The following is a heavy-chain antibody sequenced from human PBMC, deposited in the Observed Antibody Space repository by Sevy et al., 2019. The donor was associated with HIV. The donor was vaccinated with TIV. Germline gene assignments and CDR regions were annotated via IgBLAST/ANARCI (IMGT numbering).Heavy chain of an antibody. CDR3: PRDPWELRFDY. D-gene: IGHD1-26*01. CDR2: IRSKAYGGTT. CDR1: GFTFGDYA. V-gene: IGHV3-49*03. J-gene: IGHJ4*02. Sequence: GGSLRLSCTASGFTFGDYAMSWFRQAPGKGLEWVGFIRSKAYGGTTEYAASVKGRFTISRDDSKSIAYLQMNSLKTEDTVVYYCPRDPWELRFDYWGQGTLVTVSS.